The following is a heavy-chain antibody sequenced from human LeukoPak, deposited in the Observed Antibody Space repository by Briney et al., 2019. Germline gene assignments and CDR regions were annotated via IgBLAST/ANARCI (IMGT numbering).Heavy chain of an antibody. V-gene: IGHV3-66*01. CDR2: IYSGDTT. CDR3: ASILRSSSGYYFDY. D-gene: IGHD3-10*01. Sequence: RTGGSLRLSCAATGFTVSTNYMSSVRQAPGKGLEWVSVIYSGDTTFYADSVRGKFTFSRDNSKNTLYLQMNSLRAEDTAVYYCASILRSSSGYYFDYWGQGTLVTVSS. J-gene: IGHJ4*02. CDR1: GFTVSTNY.